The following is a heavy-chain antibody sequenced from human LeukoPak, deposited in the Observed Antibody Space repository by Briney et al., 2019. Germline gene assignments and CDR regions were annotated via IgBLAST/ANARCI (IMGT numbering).Heavy chain of an antibody. CDR3: ARDDAGELRY. J-gene: IGHJ4*02. Sequence: ASVKVSCKASGYTFTNYAIHWVRQAPGQRLEWMGWTSAGNGNTKSSQKFQGRVTISRDTSASTAYMELSSLRSEDTAVYYCARDDAGELRYWGQGTLVTVSS. CDR2: TSAGNGNT. D-gene: IGHD3-10*01. V-gene: IGHV1-3*01. CDR1: GYTFTNYA.